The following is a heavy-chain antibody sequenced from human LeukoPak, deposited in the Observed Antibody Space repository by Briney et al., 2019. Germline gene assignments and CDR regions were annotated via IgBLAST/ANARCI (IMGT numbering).Heavy chain of an antibody. CDR1: GFTFSSYS. J-gene: IGHJ4*02. V-gene: IGHV3-21*01. D-gene: IGHD6-19*01. CDR3: ARFLTSVAVDY. CDR2: ISSSSYI. Sequence: GESLRLSCAASGFTFSSYSMNWVRQAPGKGLEWVSSISSSSYIYYADSVKGRFTISRDNAKNSLYLQMNSLRAEDTAVYYCARFLTSVAVDYWDQGTLVTVSS.